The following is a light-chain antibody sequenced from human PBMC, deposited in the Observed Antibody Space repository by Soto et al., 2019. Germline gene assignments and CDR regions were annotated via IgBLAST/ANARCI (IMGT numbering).Light chain of an antibody. V-gene: IGKV1-5*01. CDR2: DAS. CDR1: QRISSW. J-gene: IGKJ1*01. Sequence: DIQMTQSPSTLSASVGDRVTITCRARQRISSWLAWYQQKPGKAPKLLLYDASSLKSGVPSRFSGSGSGTEFTLTISSLQPDDFATYYCQQYNSYWTFGQGTKVEIK. CDR3: QQYNSYWT.